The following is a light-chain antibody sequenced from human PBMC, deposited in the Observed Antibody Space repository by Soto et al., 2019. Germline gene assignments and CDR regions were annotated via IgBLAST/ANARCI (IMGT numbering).Light chain of an antibody. V-gene: IGLV1-44*01. J-gene: IGLJ3*02. CDR1: SSNIESYT. CDR2: SNN. CDR3: AGWDDSLNGWV. Sequence: QSALTQPPSASGTPGQRVTISCSGSSSNIESYTVNWYQQLPGTAPKLLIYSNNQRPSGVPDRFSGSKSGTSASLAISGLQSEDEADFYCAGWDDSLNGWVFGGGTKVTVL.